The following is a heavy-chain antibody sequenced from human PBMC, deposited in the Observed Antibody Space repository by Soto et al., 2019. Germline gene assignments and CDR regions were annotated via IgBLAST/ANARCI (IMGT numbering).Heavy chain of an antibody. CDR1: GFTFSSYA. CDR2: ISGSGGST. Sequence: GGSLRLSCAASGFTFSSYAMSWVRQAPGKGLEWVSAISGSGGSTYYADSVKGRFTISRDNSKNTLYLQMNSLRAEDTAVYYCAKKRLIYDSSGYYPPDAFDIWGQGTMVT. D-gene: IGHD3-22*01. J-gene: IGHJ3*02. CDR3: AKKRLIYDSSGYYPPDAFDI. V-gene: IGHV3-23*01.